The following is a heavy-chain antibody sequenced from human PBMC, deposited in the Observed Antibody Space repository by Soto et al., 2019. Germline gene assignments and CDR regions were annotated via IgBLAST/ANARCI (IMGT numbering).Heavy chain of an antibody. V-gene: IGHV4-34*01. CDR1: GGSFSGYY. Sequence: SETLSLTCAVYGGSFSGYYWTWIRQPPGKGLEWIGEINHRGNTNYNPSLKSRVTISVDTSKNQFSLKLTSVTAADTAVYYCARQEVPQWFTKGYYGMDVWDQGTTVTVS. CDR2: INHRGNT. J-gene: IGHJ6*02. D-gene: IGHD2-8*01. CDR3: ARQEVPQWFTKGYYGMDV.